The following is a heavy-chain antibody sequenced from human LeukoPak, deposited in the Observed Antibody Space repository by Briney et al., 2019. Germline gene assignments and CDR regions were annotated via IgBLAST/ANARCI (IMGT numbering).Heavy chain of an antibody. Sequence: GGALRLSCAASGFTFSSYGMSWVRQAPGKGLEWVSAIIGSGVTTYYADSVKGRFTISRDNAMNSLYLQMNSLRAEDTAVYYCARDPENVSGSHSHFDLWGRGTLVTVSS. CDR2: IIGSGVTT. J-gene: IGHJ2*01. CDR1: GFTFSSYG. D-gene: IGHD1-26*01. CDR3: ARDPENVSGSHSHFDL. V-gene: IGHV3-23*01.